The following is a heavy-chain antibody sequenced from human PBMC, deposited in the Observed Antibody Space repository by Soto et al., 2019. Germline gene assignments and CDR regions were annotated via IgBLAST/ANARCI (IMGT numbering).Heavy chain of an antibody. CDR1: GYTFTNFG. Sequence: QVQLVQSGAEVTKPGASVKVSCRASGYTFTNFGVTWVRRATGQGLEWRGWISAYTETPNNAQKFQGRDTRTIDTSTRTADMDLRSLTSDYTAVYYCARVIPGVEAWFDPWGQGTLVTVSS. CDR3: ARVIPGVEAWFDP. CDR2: ISAYTETP. V-gene: IGHV1-18*01. J-gene: IGHJ5*02. D-gene: IGHD2-8*01.